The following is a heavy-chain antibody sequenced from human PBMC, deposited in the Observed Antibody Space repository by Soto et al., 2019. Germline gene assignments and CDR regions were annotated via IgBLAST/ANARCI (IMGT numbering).Heavy chain of an antibody. CDR1: GFNFRSSA. CDR2: ISYSGNYI. V-gene: IGHV3-21*01. CDR3: VKWGRWGNPNIFDS. D-gene: IGHD7-27*01. J-gene: IGHJ4*02. Sequence: EVQLVESGGGLVKPGGSLRLSCAASGFNFRSSAMNWVRQAPGKGLEWVSAISYSGNYIFSSDSLKGRFIISRDNAKNSLYLRTTSLTLEATVVYYCVKWGRWGNPNIFDSWGQGTLVTVSS.